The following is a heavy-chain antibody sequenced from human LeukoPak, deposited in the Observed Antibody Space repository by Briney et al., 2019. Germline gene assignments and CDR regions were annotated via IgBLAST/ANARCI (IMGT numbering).Heavy chain of an antibody. Sequence: PGGSLRLSCSASGFTFSRYAMHWVRQAPGKGLEFVSRIGGNGGSTYYADSVKGRFTISRDNSKNTVYLQMSSLRAEDTAVYYCVKGTSGYYYTFDYWGQGTLVTVSS. CDR1: GFTFSRYA. J-gene: IGHJ4*02. D-gene: IGHD1-26*01. CDR2: IGGNGGST. CDR3: VKGTSGYYYTFDY. V-gene: IGHV3-64D*06.